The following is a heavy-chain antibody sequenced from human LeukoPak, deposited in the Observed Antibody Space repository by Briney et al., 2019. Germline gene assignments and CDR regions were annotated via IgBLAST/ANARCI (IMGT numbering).Heavy chain of an antibody. J-gene: IGHJ4*02. V-gene: IGHV3-30*18. Sequence: GGSLRLSCGASGFTLKNYWMSWVRQAPGKGLEWVAVISYDGNDKFYRDSVKGRFTISRDNSKNTLYLQMNSLRAEDTAVYYCAKGHSLQSYDWLDYWGQGTLVTVSS. CDR1: GFTLKNYW. CDR3: AKGHSLQSYDWLDY. D-gene: IGHD3-9*01. CDR2: ISYDGNDK.